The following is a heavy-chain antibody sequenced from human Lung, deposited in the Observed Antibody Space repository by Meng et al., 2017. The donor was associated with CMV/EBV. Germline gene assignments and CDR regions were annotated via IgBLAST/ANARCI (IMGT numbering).Heavy chain of an antibody. J-gene: IGHJ1*01. V-gene: IGHV4-4*07. CDR3: VRGSRDEAFQH. CDR2: IYTSGST. Sequence: QRHLQEAGPGLVNPSRTPSLTFTVAGGSISSYYWSWIRQPAGKGLEWIGRIYTSGSTNYNPSLKSRVTMSVDTSKTQFSPKLISVTAADTAVYDCVRGSRDEAFQHWGQGTLVTVSS. D-gene: IGHD5-24*01. CDR1: GGSISSYY.